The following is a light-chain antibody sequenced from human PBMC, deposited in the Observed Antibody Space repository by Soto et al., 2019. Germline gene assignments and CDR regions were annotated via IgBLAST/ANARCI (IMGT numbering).Light chain of an antibody. CDR1: QGISSS. Sequence: IQLTQSPSSLSASVGDRVTVTCRASQGISSSLAWYQQKPGKAPKLLIYGASTLQSGVPIRFSGSGSGTDFTLTISSLQPEDRATSYCQQVYSYPFTFGPGTKVDIK. CDR2: GAS. V-gene: IGKV1-9*01. J-gene: IGKJ3*01. CDR3: QQVYSYPFT.